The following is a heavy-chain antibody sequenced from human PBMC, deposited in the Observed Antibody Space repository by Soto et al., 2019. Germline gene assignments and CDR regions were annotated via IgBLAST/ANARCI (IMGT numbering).Heavy chain of an antibody. CDR1: GYTFTGYY. J-gene: IGHJ6*02. CDR3: ARGFGRSGETYGMDV. D-gene: IGHD3-10*01. Sequence: ASVKVSCKASGYTFTGYYMHWVRQAPGQGLEWMGWVNPNSGGTNSAQKFQGWVTMTRDTSINTAYMELSRLRSDDTAVYYCARGFGRSGETYGMDVWGQGTTVTVSS. V-gene: IGHV1-2*04. CDR2: VNPNSGGT.